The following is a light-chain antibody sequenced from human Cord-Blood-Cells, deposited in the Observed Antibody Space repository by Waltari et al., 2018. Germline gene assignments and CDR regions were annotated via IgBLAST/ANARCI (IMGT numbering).Light chain of an antibody. CDR1: SSDVRGYNS. CDR3: CSYAGSYTLV. J-gene: IGLJ2*01. V-gene: IGLV2-11*01. Sequence: QSALTQPRSVSGSPGQSVTISCTGTSSDVRGYNSVSWYQQHPGKAPKLMIYDVSKRPSGVPDRFSGSKSGNTASLTISGLQAEDEADYYCCSYAGSYTLVFGGGTKLTVL. CDR2: DVS.